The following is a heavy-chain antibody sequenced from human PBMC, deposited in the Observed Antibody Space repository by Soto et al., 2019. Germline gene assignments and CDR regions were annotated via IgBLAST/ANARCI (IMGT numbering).Heavy chain of an antibody. D-gene: IGHD1-1*01. CDR3: ARHEQLYYYFYGMDV. J-gene: IGHJ6*02. Sequence: GEYLKISCKASGFSFTTYWIGWVRQMPGKGLEWIGIINPGDSEIRYSPSFQGHVTISADRSISTAYLQWSSLKASDTAMYYCARHEQLYYYFYGMDVWGQGTTVTVSS. CDR1: GFSFTTYW. V-gene: IGHV5-51*01. CDR2: INPGDSEI.